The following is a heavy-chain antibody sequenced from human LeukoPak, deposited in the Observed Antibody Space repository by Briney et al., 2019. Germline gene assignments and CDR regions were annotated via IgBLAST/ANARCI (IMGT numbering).Heavy chain of an antibody. CDR3: ARGVGYYDSSGYLDY. CDR2: ISAYNGNT. Sequence: GASVKVSCKASGYTFTSYGISWVRQAPGQGLEWMGWISAYNGNTNYAQKLQGRVTMTTDTSTSTAYMELRSLRSDDTAVYYCARGVGYYDSSGYLDYWGQGTLVTVSS. J-gene: IGHJ4*02. D-gene: IGHD3-22*01. CDR1: GYTFTSYG. V-gene: IGHV1-18*01.